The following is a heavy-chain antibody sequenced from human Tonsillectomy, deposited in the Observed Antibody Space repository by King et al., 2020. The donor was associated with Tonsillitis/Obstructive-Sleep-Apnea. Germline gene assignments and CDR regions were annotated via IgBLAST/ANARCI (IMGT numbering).Heavy chain of an antibody. CDR3: TTVGCWFYCYYMDV. D-gene: IGHD2-8*01. J-gene: IGHJ6*03. Sequence: VQLVESGGGLVKPGGSLRLSCAASGFTVSDAWMSWVRQAPGKGLEWVGRIKSKRDGGTTDYAASVKGRFTIARDDSENTLFLQMNSLKTEDTAVYYCTTVGCWFYCYYMDVWGTGTTVTVSS. CDR2: IKSKRDGGTT. V-gene: IGHV3-15*01. CDR1: GFTVSDAW.